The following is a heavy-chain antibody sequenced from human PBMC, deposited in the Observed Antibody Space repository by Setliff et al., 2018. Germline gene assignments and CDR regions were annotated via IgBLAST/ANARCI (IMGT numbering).Heavy chain of an antibody. J-gene: IGHJ6*02. Sequence: ASVKVSCKASGYTFTGYYLHWVRQAPGQGLEWMGWISPNSGGTNYAQKFQGWVTMTRDTSISTAYMELSRLRSEDTAVYYCATGHCGSTSCYEDYYGIDVWGQGTTVTVSS. CDR3: ATGHCGSTSCYEDYYGIDV. D-gene: IGHD2-2*01. CDR1: GYTFTGYY. V-gene: IGHV1-2*04. CDR2: ISPNSGGT.